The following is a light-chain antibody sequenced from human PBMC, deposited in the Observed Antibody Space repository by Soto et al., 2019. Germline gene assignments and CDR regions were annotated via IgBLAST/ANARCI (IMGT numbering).Light chain of an antibody. J-gene: IGKJ1*01. CDR3: LQDYGGSWT. CDR2: AAS. Sequence: DLPMTHSPFSLSASVGDRVTITCRASQGINNYLAWYQQKPGKVPRLLIYAASTLQSGVPSRFSGSRSGTEFTLTISSLQPEDFASYYCLQDYGGSWTFGQGTKVDIK. CDR1: QGINNY. V-gene: IGKV1-27*01.